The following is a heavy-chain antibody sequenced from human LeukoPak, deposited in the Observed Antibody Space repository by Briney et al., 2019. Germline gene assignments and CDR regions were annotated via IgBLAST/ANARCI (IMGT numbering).Heavy chain of an antibody. V-gene: IGHV3-48*03. CDR2: ISSSGSTI. Sequence: GGSLRLSCAASGFTFSSYEMNWVRQAPGKGLEWVSYISSSGSTIYYADSVKGRFTISRDNAKNSLYLQMNSLRAEDTAIYYCARNRNDYGDYVHDYWGQGTLVTVSS. D-gene: IGHD4-17*01. CDR1: GFTFSSYE. J-gene: IGHJ4*02. CDR3: ARNRNDYGDYVHDY.